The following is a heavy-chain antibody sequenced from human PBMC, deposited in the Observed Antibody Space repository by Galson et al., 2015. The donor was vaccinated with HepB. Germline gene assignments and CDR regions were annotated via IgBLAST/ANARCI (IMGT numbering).Heavy chain of an antibody. D-gene: IGHD7-27*01. CDR2: IIPILGMT. CDR1: GDTYSSYT. Sequence: SVKVSCKASGDTYSSYTLGWVRQAPGQGLEWMGRIIPILGMTDYAQEFQGRVTITADKSTSTVHMELSSLRSEDTALYYCARWGSDAFDVWGQGTMVTVSS. V-gene: IGHV1-69*02. CDR3: ARWGSDAFDV. J-gene: IGHJ3*01.